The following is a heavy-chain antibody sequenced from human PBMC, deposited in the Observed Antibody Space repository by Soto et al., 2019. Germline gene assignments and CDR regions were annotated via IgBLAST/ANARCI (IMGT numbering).Heavy chain of an antibody. V-gene: IGHV3-23*01. J-gene: IGHJ4*02. CDR1: GFTFSSYA. CDR3: ASEYSNTWYYFDY. Sequence: EVQLLESGGGLVQPGGSLRLSCAASGFTFSSYAMSWVRQAPGKGLEWVSTISGSSDNTYYADSVTGRFTISRDNSKNTLYLQMNSLRAEETAVYYCASEYSNTWYYFDYWGQGTLVTVSS. D-gene: IGHD6-13*01. CDR2: ISGSSDNT.